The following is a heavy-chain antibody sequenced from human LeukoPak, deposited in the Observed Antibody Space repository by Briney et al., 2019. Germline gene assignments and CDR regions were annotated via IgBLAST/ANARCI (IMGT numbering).Heavy chain of an antibody. Sequence: SETVSLTCIVSGDSISTYHWNWIRQPPGRGVEWIGYMQSTGNSNYNPSLRSRVTMFVDTSKNHVALILRSVTAADTAVYFCARDKQHSYGRYFDHWGQGALVTVSS. CDR1: GDSISTYH. CDR3: ARDKQHSYGRYFDH. D-gene: IGHD5-18*01. V-gene: IGHV4-59*01. CDR2: MQSTGNS. J-gene: IGHJ4*02.